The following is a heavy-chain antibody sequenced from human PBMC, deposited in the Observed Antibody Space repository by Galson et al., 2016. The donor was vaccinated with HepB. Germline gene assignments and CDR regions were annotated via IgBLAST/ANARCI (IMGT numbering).Heavy chain of an antibody. D-gene: IGHD4-17*01. CDR1: GQSISSGYY. J-gene: IGHJ3*01. CDR3: GIGATVTSYDAFDV. V-gene: IGHV4-38-2*01. CDR2: IYHTGNT. Sequence: SETLSLTCAVFGQSISSGYYWGWVRQPPGKGLEWIGTIYHTGNTHYNSSLKSRVTISLETSEHQFSLKVTSVTAADTAAYFCGIGATVTSYDAFDVWGQGTMVTVSS.